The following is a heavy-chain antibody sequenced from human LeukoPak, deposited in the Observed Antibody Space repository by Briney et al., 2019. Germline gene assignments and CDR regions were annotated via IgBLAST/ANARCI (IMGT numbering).Heavy chain of an antibody. CDR3: ARKNAFDI. CDR2: IYYSGST. J-gene: IGHJ3*02. Sequence: ASETLSLTCTDSGGSISSYYWGWIRQPPGKGLEWIGYIYYSGSTNYNPSLKSRVTISVDTSKNQFSLKLSSVTAADTAVYYCARKNAFDIWGQGTMVTVSS. V-gene: IGHV4-59*01. CDR1: GGSISSYY.